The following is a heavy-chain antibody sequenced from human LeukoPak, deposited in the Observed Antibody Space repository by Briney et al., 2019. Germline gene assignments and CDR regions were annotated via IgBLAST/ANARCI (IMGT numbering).Heavy chain of an antibody. J-gene: IGHJ6*02. D-gene: IGHD3-22*01. V-gene: IGHV3-66*01. CDR2: IYSGGNT. CDR1: GFTVSSNY. CDR3: ARGRGLGDYGMDV. Sequence: LGGSLRLSCAASGFTVSSNYMSWVRQAPGKGLEWVSVIYSGGNTYYADSVKGRFTISRDNSKNTLYLQMNSLRAEDTAVYYCARGRGLGDYGMDVWGQGTTVTVSS.